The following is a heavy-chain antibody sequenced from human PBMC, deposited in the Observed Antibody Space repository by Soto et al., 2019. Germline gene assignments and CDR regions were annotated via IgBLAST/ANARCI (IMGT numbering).Heavy chain of an antibody. D-gene: IGHD6-19*01. CDR3: ARDMYSSDYFVKWFEP. CDR2: ISHDGINK. J-gene: IGHJ5*02. Sequence: QVRLVESGGGVVQTGRSLRLSCTASGFSFSSYAIYWFRQPPGKGLEWVAVISHDGINKHYEDSVKGRVTVSRDTSSHTLDLHLTSLRGEDTAMDYCARDMYSSDYFVKWFEPWGQGTLGTCSS. CDR1: GFSFSSYA. V-gene: IGHV3-30-3*01.